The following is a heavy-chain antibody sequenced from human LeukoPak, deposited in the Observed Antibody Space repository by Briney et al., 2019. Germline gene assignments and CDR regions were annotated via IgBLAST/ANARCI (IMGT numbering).Heavy chain of an antibody. D-gene: IGHD6-13*01. J-gene: IGHJ5*02. V-gene: IGHV1-46*01. CDR3: AREGGVIAAAAYWFDP. Sequence: GASVKVSCKASGYTFTGYYMHWVRQAPGQGLEWMGIINPSGGSTSYAQKFQGRVTMTRDTSTSTVYMELSSLRSEDTAVYYCAREGGVIAAAAYWFDPWGQGTLVTVSS. CDR2: INPSGGST. CDR1: GYTFTGYY.